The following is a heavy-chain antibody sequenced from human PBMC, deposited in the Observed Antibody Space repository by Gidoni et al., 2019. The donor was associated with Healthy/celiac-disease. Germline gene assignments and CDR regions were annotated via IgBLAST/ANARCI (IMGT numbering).Heavy chain of an antibody. D-gene: IGHD3-10*01. CDR3: ARLDSLWFGELSEYFQH. CDR1: GFTFSSYC. V-gene: IGHV3-30-3*01. CDR2: ISYDGSNK. J-gene: IGHJ1*01. Sequence: QVQLVESGGGVVKPGRSLRLSCAASGFTFSSYCMHWVRQAPGKGLEWVAVISYDGSNKYYADSVTGRFTISRDNSKNTLYLQMNSLRAEDTAVYYCARLDSLWFGELSEYFQHWGQGTLVTVSS.